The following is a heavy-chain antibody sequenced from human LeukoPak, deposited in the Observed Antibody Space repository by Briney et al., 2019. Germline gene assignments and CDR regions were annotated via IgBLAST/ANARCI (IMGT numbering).Heavy chain of an antibody. D-gene: IGHD2-15*01. CDR2: INRSGST. Sequence: SETLSLTCAVYGGSFSGYYWSWIRQPPGKGLEWIGEINRSGSTNYNPSLKSRVTISVDTSKNQFSLKLSSVTAADTAVYYCARGPIVVVVAATANWFDPRGQGTLVTVSS. V-gene: IGHV4-34*01. CDR3: ARGPIVVVVAATANWFDP. J-gene: IGHJ5*02. CDR1: GGSFSGYY.